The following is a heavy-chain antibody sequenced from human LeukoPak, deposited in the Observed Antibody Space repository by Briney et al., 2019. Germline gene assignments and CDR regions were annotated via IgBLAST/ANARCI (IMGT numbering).Heavy chain of an antibody. J-gene: IGHJ4*02. CDR1: GFTFSNAW. Sequence: GGSLRLSCAASGFTFSNAWMSWVRQAPGKGLEWVGRIKSKTDGGTTDYAAPVKGRFTISRDDPKNTLYLQMNSLKTEDTAVYYCTTGWFGELPKNDYWGQGTLVTVSS. D-gene: IGHD3-10*01. CDR2: IKSKTDGGTT. V-gene: IGHV3-15*01. CDR3: TTGWFGELPKNDY.